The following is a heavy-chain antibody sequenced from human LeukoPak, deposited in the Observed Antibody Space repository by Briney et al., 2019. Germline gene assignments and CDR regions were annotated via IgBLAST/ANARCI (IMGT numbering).Heavy chain of an antibody. D-gene: IGHD5-24*01. CDR3: AVATIKDYFDY. CDR2: ISSGSTI. CDR1: GFPFSSYE. V-gene: IGHV3-48*03. J-gene: IGHJ4*02. Sequence: PGGSLRLSCAASGFPFSSYEMNWVRQAPGKGLEWVSYISSGSTIYYADSVKGRFTISRDNAKNSLYPQMNSLRAEDTAVYYCAVATIKDYFDYWGQGTLVTVSS.